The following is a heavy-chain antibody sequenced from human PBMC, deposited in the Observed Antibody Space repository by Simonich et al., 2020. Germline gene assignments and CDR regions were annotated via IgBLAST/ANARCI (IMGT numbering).Heavy chain of an antibody. V-gene: IGHV1-2*02. Sequence: QVQLVQSGAEVKKPGASVKVSCKASGYTFTGYNMHWVRQAPGQGLGGMGWINPNGGGTNNAQKLQGRVTMTRDTSISTAYMERSRLRSDDTAVYYCARGGVQYYYYYMDVWGKGTTVTVSS. J-gene: IGHJ6*03. CDR3: ARGGVQYYYYYMDV. CDR1: GYTFTGYN. CDR2: INPNGGGT. D-gene: IGHD3-3*01.